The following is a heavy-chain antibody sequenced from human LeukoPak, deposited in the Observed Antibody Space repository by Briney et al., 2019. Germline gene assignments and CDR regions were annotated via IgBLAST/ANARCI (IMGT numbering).Heavy chain of an antibody. D-gene: IGHD3-10*01. Sequence: SETLSLTCAVSGYSISSGYYWGWSRQPPGKGGEWIGSIYHSGSTYYNPSLKRRVTISVDTSKNQLSMKMSTVTAADTAGYYCGPPFSTPSLKLRVPLSVPTSKIQFSLKLRSVTAADTAVYYCARHVVAAGTSVPRNWFDPWGQGTLVTVSS. V-gene: IGHV4-38-2*01. CDR2: IYHSGST. J-gene: IGHJ5*02. CDR1: GYSISSGYY. CDR3: GPPFSTPSLKLRVPLSVPTSKIQFSLKLRSVTAADTAVYYCARHVVAAGTSVPRNWFDP.